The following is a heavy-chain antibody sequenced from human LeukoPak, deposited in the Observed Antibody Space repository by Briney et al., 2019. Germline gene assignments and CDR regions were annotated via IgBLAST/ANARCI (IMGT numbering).Heavy chain of an antibody. CDR2: ISGSGGST. D-gene: IGHD3-10*01. CDR1: GFTFRSYG. CDR3: AEDLLLRRGSDAFDI. Sequence: GGSLRLSCAASGFTFRSYGMNWVRQAPGKGLEWVSAISGSGGSTYYADSVKGRFTISRDNSKNTLYLQMNSLRAEDTAVYYCAEDLLLRRGSDAFDIWGQGTMVTVSS. V-gene: IGHV3-23*01. J-gene: IGHJ3*02.